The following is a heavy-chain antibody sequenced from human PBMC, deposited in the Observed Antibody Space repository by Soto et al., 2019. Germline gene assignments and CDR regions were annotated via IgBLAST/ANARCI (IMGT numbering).Heavy chain of an antibody. D-gene: IGHD3-3*01. CDR3: ARDRDFWSGYWDDAFDI. V-gene: IGHV3-74*01. J-gene: IGHJ3*02. Sequence: PGGSLRLSCAASGFTFSSYWMHWVRQAPGKGLVWVSRINSDGSSTSYADSVKGRFTISRDNAKNTLYLQMNSLRAEDTAVYYCARDRDFWSGYWDDAFDIWGHGTMVTVSS. CDR2: INSDGSST. CDR1: GFTFSSYW.